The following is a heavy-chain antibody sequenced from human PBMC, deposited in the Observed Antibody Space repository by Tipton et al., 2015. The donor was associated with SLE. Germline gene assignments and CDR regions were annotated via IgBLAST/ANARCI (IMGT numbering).Heavy chain of an antibody. CDR1: GFTFSSYG. J-gene: IGHJ1*01. D-gene: IGHD6-13*01. Sequence: SLRLSCAASGFTFSSYGMHWVRQAPGKGLGWVAVISYDGSNKYYADSVKGRFTISRDNSKNTLYLQMNSLRAEDTAVYYCAAGGGWSSSWYTEYFQHWGQGTLVTVSS. CDR3: AAGGGWSSSWYTEYFQH. CDR2: ISYDGSNK. V-gene: IGHV3-30*03.